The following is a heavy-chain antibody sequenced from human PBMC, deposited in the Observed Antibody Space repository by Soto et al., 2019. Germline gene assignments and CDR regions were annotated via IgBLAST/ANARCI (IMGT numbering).Heavy chain of an antibody. Sequence: GGSLRLSCAASGFTFSSYAMSWVRQAPGKGLEWVSAISGSGGSTYYADSVRGRFTISRDNSKNTLYLQMSSLRAEDTAIYYCAKDYYYDSNTHSIEYYFDYWGQGALVTVSS. CDR1: GFTFSSYA. J-gene: IGHJ4*02. D-gene: IGHD3-22*01. CDR3: AKDYYYDSNTHSIEYYFDY. CDR2: ISGSGGST. V-gene: IGHV3-23*01.